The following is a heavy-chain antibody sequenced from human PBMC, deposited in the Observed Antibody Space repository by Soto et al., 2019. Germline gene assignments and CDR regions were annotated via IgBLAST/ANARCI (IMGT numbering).Heavy chain of an antibody. CDR1: GFTFHEYA. CDR3: TKGGYDLIYYFGMDV. J-gene: IGHJ6*02. CDR2: ISSDGDTI. V-gene: IGHV3-9*01. D-gene: IGHD5-12*01. Sequence: EVQLIESGGGWVQPGTPLRVSCVASGFTFHEYAIHWVRQAPGKGLEWVSGISSDGDTIAYADSVQGRFTVFRDNAKNSLYLQMNSLRAEDTALYYCTKGGYDLIYYFGMDVWGQGTTVTVSS.